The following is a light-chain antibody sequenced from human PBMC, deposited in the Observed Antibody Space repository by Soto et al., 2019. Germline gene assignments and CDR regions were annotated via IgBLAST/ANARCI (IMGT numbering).Light chain of an antibody. CDR1: QSISSY. CDR3: QQYNSYSWP. V-gene: IGKV1-39*01. Sequence: DIQMTQSPSSLSASVGDRVTITCRASQSISSYLNWYQQKPGKAPKLLIYAASSLQSGVPSRFSGSGSGTEFTLTISSLQPDDFATYYCQQYNSYSWPFGQGTKVDIK. J-gene: IGKJ1*01. CDR2: AAS.